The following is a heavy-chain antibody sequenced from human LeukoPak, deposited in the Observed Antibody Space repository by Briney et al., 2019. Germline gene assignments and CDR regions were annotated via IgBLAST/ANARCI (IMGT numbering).Heavy chain of an antibody. Sequence: GASVKVSCKASGGTFSSYAISWVRQAPGQGLEWMGGIIPIFGTANYAQKFQGRVTITADESTSTAYMELSSLRSEDTAVYYCARVPCYGSGSSYYFDYWGQGTLVTVSS. J-gene: IGHJ4*02. D-gene: IGHD3-10*01. V-gene: IGHV1-69*13. CDR3: ARVPCYGSGSSYYFDY. CDR2: IIPIFGTA. CDR1: GGTFSSYA.